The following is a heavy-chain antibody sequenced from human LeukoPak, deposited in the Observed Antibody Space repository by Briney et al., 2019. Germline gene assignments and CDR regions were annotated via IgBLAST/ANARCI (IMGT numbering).Heavy chain of an antibody. CDR3: AREPPPDIQIGSSGNRKFFDY. J-gene: IGHJ4*02. V-gene: IGHV3-66*01. CDR1: GFTVSSNY. CDR2: LYTGGST. Sequence: GGSLRLSRAASGFTVSSNYMSWVRQAPGKGLEWVSVLYTGGSTYYADSVKGRFTISRDNSKNKLYLQMNSLRVEDTAVYYCAREPPPDIQIGSSGNRKFFDYWSQGTLVTVSS. D-gene: IGHD1-14*01.